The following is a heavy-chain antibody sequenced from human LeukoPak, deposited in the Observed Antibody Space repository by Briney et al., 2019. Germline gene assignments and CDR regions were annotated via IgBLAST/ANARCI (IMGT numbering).Heavy chain of an antibody. CDR3: ANALGGGNTWYYFDC. CDR1: GFTFSSYA. J-gene: IGHJ4*02. Sequence: PGGSLRLSCAASGFTFSSYAMSWVRQAPGKGLEWVSSHSGSGGSPNYANSVKGRFTISRDNSKNTLYLQMNSLRAEDTAVYYCANALGGGNTWYYFDCWGQGTLVTVSS. D-gene: IGHD6-13*01. CDR2: HSGSGGSP. V-gene: IGHV3-23*01.